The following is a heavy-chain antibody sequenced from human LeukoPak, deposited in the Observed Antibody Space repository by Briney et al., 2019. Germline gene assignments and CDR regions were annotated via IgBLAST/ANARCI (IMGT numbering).Heavy chain of an antibody. D-gene: IGHD6-13*01. J-gene: IGHJ4*02. CDR2: IIPIFGTA. V-gene: IGHV1-69*05. Sequence: ASVKVSCKASGGTFSSYAISWVRQAPGQGLEWMGGIIPIFGTANYAQKSQGRVTITTDESTSTAYMELSSLRSEDTAVYYCASGRQIAAAGLDYWGQGTLVTVSS. CDR1: GGTFSSYA. CDR3: ASGRQIAAAGLDY.